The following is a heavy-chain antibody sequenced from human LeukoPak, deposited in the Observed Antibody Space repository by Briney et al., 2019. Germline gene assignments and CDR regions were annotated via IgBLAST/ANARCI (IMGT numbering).Heavy chain of an antibody. CDR1: GGTFSSYD. D-gene: IGHD1-1*01. Sequence: SVKVSCKASGGTFSSYDISWVRQAPGQGLEWMGGIIPIFGTANYAQKFQGRVTITADESTSTAYMELSSLRSEDTAVYYCANRRRASRGYGMDVWGQGITVTVSS. CDR3: ANRRRASRGYGMDV. V-gene: IGHV1-69*01. J-gene: IGHJ6*02. CDR2: IIPIFGTA.